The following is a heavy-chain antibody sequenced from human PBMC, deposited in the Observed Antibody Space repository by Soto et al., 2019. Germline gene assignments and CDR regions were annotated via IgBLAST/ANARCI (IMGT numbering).Heavy chain of an antibody. CDR3: ARDGLMHGPDMDQ. CDR2: INDYGTTI. CDR1: GFNLGSYW. Sequence: EVQLVESGGGLVQPGGSLRLSCAASGFNLGSYWMHWVRQAPGKGLVWVSRINDYGTTINYAESVEGRFTISRDNAKNTLYLQMDSLRVEDTAMYHCARDGLMHGPDMDQWGQGILVTVSS. V-gene: IGHV3-74*01. J-gene: IGHJ4*02. D-gene: IGHD3-16*01.